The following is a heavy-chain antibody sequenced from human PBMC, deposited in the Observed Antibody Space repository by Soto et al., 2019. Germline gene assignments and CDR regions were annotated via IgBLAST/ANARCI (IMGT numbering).Heavy chain of an antibody. CDR3: AKGGYYSLFDI. V-gene: IGHV3-23*01. Sequence: GVLRLSCVASGFPFSSYAMSWVRQTPGKGLKWVSGISGSDGRTYYADSVKGRFTISRDNSNNTLSLQMHILRVEDTAVYFCAKGGYYSLFDIWGQGTVVTVSS. CDR1: GFPFSSYA. CDR2: ISGSDGRT. J-gene: IGHJ3*02. D-gene: IGHD3-16*01.